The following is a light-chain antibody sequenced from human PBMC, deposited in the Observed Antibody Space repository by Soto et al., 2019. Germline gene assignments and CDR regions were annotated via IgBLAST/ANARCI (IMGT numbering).Light chain of an antibody. J-gene: IGLJ1*01. Sequence: QSALTQPASVSESPGQSSTISCPGSSSDVGGYKYVSWYQQHPGKAPKLLIYDVTNRPSGVSNRFSGSKSGYTASLTISGLQSEDEADYYCSSYTSFKTLVFGTGTKVTVL. CDR1: SSDVGGYKY. CDR3: SSYTSFKTLV. V-gene: IGLV2-14*01. CDR2: DVT.